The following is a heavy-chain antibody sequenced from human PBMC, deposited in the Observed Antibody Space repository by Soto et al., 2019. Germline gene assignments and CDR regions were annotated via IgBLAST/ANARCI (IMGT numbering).Heavy chain of an antibody. J-gene: IGHJ4*01. CDR1: DFTLSSYA. V-gene: IGHV3-23*01. Sequence: EVQLLESGGGLVQPGGSLRLSCAASDFTLSSYAMTWFRQPPGKGLEWVSTIRGRGATTYYADSVKGRFTISRDDSKNPIYVEMNSLGVDDTGVLFCAKDVNYDVLAGYYYFWGQGTPVTVSS. CDR3: AKDVNYDVLAGYYYF. CDR2: IRGRGATT. D-gene: IGHD3-9*01.